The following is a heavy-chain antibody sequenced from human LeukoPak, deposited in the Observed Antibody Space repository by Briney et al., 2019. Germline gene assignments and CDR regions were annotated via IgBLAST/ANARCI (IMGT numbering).Heavy chain of an antibody. D-gene: IGHD3-10*01. CDR2: ISAYNGNT. J-gene: IGHJ3*02. CDR1: GYTFTSYG. CDR3: ASRVSDYGSGSFESDAFDI. Sequence: ASVKVSCKASGYTFTSYGISWVRQAPGQGLEWMGWISAYNGNTNYAQKLQGRVTMTIDTSTSTAYVELRSLRSDDTAVYYCASRVSDYGSGSFESDAFDIWGQGTMVTVSS. V-gene: IGHV1-18*01.